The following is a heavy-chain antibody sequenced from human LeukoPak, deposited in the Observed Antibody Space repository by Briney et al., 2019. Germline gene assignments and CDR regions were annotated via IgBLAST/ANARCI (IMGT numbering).Heavy chain of an antibody. CDR2: INPDSGGT. V-gene: IGHV1-2*02. Sequence: ASVKVSCKASGYTFTDYYMHWVRQAPGQGLEWMGWINPDSGGTNYAQKFQGRVTMTRDTSISTAYMEVSRLRSDDTAVYYCAISPGVMITFGGAPATDYFDYWGQGTLVTVSS. CDR3: AISPGVMITFGGAPATDYFDY. D-gene: IGHD3-16*01. CDR1: GYTFTDYY. J-gene: IGHJ4*02.